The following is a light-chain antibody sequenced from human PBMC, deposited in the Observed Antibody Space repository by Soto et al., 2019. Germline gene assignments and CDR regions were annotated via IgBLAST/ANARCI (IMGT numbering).Light chain of an antibody. V-gene: IGKV3-20*01. J-gene: IGKJ1*01. CDR1: QSVSSSY. CDR2: GAS. Sequence: IVLTQSPGTLSLSPGERATLSCRDSQSVSSSYLAWYQQKPGQAPRLXISGASIRATGIPDRFSGSGSGTEFSLTISKLEPEDFAVDDCQQFGTSTQTFGQGTKVDIK. CDR3: QQFGTSTQT.